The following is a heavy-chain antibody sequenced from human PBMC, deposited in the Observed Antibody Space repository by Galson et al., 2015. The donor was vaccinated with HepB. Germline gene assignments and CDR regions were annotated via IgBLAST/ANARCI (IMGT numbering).Heavy chain of an antibody. CDR2: INTDGSST. CDR3: ARERRTDTWGFDH. D-gene: IGHD7-27*01. J-gene: IGHJ4*02. Sequence: SLRLSCAASGFTFSDYWMHWVRQVPGKGLVWVSRINTDGSSTKYADSVKDRFIISRDNAKNMLYLQMDGLRGEDTALYFCARERRTDTWGFDHWAQGSLVTVSS. V-gene: IGHV3-74*03. CDR1: GFTFSDYW.